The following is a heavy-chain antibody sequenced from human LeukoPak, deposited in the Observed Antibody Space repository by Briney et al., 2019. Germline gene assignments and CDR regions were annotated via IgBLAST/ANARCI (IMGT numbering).Heavy chain of an antibody. D-gene: IGHD6-19*01. Sequence: GESLKISCKGSGYSFTSYRISWVRQMPGKGLEWMGRIDPSDSYTNYSPSFQGHVTISADKSISTAYLQWSSLEASDTAMYYCAMARSRVAGLRYFHHWGQGTLVTVSS. J-gene: IGHJ1*01. CDR3: AMARSRVAGLRYFHH. CDR1: GYSFTSYR. V-gene: IGHV5-10-1*01. CDR2: IDPSDSYT.